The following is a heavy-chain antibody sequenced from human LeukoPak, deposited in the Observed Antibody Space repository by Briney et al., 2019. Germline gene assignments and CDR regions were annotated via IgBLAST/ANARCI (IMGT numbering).Heavy chain of an antibody. Sequence: ASVKVSCKVSGYTLTELSMHWVRQAPGKGLEWMGGFDPEDGETIYAQKFQGRVTMTEDTSTDTAYMELSSLRSEDTAVYYCARDQPDSSTIEYYFDYWGQGTLVTVSS. V-gene: IGHV1-24*01. CDR2: FDPEDGET. D-gene: IGHD2-2*01. CDR3: ARDQPDSSTIEYYFDY. J-gene: IGHJ4*02. CDR1: GYTLTELS.